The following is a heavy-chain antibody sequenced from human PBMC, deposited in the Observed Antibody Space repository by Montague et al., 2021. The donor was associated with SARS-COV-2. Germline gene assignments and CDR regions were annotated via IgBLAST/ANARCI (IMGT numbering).Heavy chain of an antibody. J-gene: IGHJ6*02. D-gene: IGHD6-13*01. CDR3: ARVGRRQRVRLSGMDV. CDR2: IYYSGST. V-gene: IGHV4-39*07. CDR1: GGSISSSGYY. Sequence: SETLSPTCTVSGGSISSSGYYWGWIRQPPGKGLEWIGSIYYSGSTYYXPSLKSRVTISVDTSKNQFSLKLSSVTAADTAVYYCARVGRRQRVRLSGMDVWGQGTTVTVSS.